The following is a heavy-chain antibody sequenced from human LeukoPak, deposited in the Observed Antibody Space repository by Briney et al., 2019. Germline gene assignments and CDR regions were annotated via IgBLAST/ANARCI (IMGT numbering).Heavy chain of an antibody. CDR2: IYYSGST. J-gene: IGHJ4*02. V-gene: IGHV4-59*02. CDR1: GGFGSDYK. Sequence: SETLSLSCTASGGFGSDYKWNWIRQPPGKGLEWIGYIYYSGSTYYNPSLKSRVTISVDTSKNQFSLKLSSVTAADTAVYYCARDEGSYDYWGQGTLVTVSS. CDR3: ARDEGSYDY.